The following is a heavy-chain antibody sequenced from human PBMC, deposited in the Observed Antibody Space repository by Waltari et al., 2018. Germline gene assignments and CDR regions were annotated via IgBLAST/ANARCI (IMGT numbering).Heavy chain of an antibody. CDR1: GGTFGSYS. CDR2: IIPIFGTP. D-gene: IGHD1-26*01. J-gene: IGHJ3*01. CDR3: ARRNLGFAFDV. V-gene: IGHV1-69*12. Sequence: QVHLVLSGAEVTTPGSSVKVSCKASGGTFGSYSVAWVRQAAGQGLEWLGGIIPIFGTPQYAPNCQGRVTLTADAATTTAYLELSGLTSEDTAIYYCARRNLGFAFDVWGQGTLVIVSS.